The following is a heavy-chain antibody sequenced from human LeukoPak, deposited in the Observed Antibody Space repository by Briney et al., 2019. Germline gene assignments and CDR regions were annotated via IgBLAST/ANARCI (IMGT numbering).Heavy chain of an antibody. CDR3: AAYYYDSSGYYGEAY. CDR1: VYTFTSYD. J-gene: IGHJ4*02. D-gene: IGHD3-22*01. Sequence: ASVKVSCKASVYTFTSYDINWVRPATGQGLEWMGWMNPNSGNTGYAQKFQGRVTMTRNTSISTAYMELSSLRSEDTAVYYCAAYYYDSSGYYGEAYWGQGTLVTVSS. CDR2: MNPNSGNT. V-gene: IGHV1-8*01.